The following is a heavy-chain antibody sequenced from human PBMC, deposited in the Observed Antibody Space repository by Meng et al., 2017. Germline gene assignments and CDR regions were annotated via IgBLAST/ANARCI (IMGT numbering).Heavy chain of an antibody. V-gene: IGHV4-34*01. J-gene: IGHJ4*02. CDR3: ARGRVAVAGSGGIDY. D-gene: IGHD6-19*01. CDR2: INHSGST. CDR1: GGSFSGYY. Sequence: SETLSLTCAVYGGSFSGYYWSWIRQPPGKGLEWIGEINHSGSTNYNPSLKSRVTISVDTSKNQFSLKLSSVTAADTAVYYCARGRVAVAGSGGIDYWGQGTLVTVSS.